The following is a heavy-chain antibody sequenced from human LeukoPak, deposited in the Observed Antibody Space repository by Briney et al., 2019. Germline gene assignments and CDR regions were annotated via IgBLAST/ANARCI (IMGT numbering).Heavy chain of an antibody. V-gene: IGHV3-53*01. CDR1: GFNVSNNH. CDR3: AISGRGFGEFRGLDY. Sequence: PVGSLRLSCAASGFNVSNNHMNWVRHAPRQGLEWVSVIFSSVPTYYATSVEGRFTISRDTSKNALYLQMSCLRAEDTAVYYCAISGRGFGEFRGLDYWGQGTLVTVSS. CDR2: IFSSVPT. D-gene: IGHD3-10*01. J-gene: IGHJ4*02.